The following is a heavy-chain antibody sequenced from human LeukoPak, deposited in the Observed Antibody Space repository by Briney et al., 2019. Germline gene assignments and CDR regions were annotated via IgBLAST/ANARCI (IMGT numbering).Heavy chain of an antibody. CDR3: AREYRYGSGWPDAFDI. V-gene: IGHV3-21*01. D-gene: IGHD6-19*01. Sequence: PGGSLRLSCAASGFTFSSYSMNWVRQAPGKGLEWVSSFSSSSSYIYYADSVKGRFTISRDNAKNSLYLQMNSLRAEDTAVYYCAREYRYGSGWPDAFDIWGQGTMVTVSS. CDR1: GFTFSSYS. J-gene: IGHJ3*02. CDR2: FSSSSSYI.